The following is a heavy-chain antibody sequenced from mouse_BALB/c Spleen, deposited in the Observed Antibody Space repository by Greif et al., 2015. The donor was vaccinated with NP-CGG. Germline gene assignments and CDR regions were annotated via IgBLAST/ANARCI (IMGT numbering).Heavy chain of an antibody. Sequence: QVQLQQPGAELVKPGASVKLSCKASGYTFTSYWMHWVKQRPGQGLEWIGEINPSNDRTNYNEKFKSKATLTVDKSSSXAYMQLSSLTSEDSAVYYCARGYYDYDWFAYWGQGTLVTVSA. CDR1: GYTFTSYW. CDR3: ARGYYDYDWFAY. CDR2: INPSNDRT. J-gene: IGHJ3*01. D-gene: IGHD2-4*01. V-gene: IGHV1S81*02.